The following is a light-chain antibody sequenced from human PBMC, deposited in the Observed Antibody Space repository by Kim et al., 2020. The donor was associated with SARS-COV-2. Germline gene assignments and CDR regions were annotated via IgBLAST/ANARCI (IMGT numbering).Light chain of an antibody. CDR1: QSVSSN. V-gene: IGKV3-15*01. CDR2: GAS. J-gene: IGKJ3*01. CDR3: QQYNNWPPFT. Sequence: SPGERATLSCRASQSVSSNIAWDQQKPGQAPRRLIYGASTRATGIPARVSGSGSGTEFTLTISSLQSEDFAVYYCQQYNNWPPFTFGPGTKVDIK.